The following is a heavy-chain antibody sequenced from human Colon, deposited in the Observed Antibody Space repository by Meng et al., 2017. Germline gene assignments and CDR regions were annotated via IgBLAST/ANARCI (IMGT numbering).Heavy chain of an antibody. CDR1: GFTFSNYW. CDR2: ISDGGSRT. J-gene: IGHJ4*02. Sequence: GQLVGSGGGLVPPGGSLRRSCAASGFTFSNYWMHWVRQAPGKGLVWVSAISDGGSRTYHADSVKGRFTISRDNSKNTLYLQMNSLRAEDTAIYYCAKEIASRRPFDYWGQGTLVTVSS. D-gene: IGHD6-6*01. V-gene: IGHV3-23*04. CDR3: AKEIASRRPFDY.